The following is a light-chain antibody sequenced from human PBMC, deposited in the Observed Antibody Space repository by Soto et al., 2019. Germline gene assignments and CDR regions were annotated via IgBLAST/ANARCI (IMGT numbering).Light chain of an antibody. V-gene: IGKV3-11*01. J-gene: IGKJ1*01. CDR3: QQRSNWPPT. Sequence: VLTHFPATMSVSPGETATLSCRASQSVSRYLAWYQQTPGQAPRLLIYDASNRATGIPARFSGSGSGTDFTLTISSLEPEDFAVYYCQQRSNWPPTFGQGTKVDIK. CDR2: DAS. CDR1: QSVSRY.